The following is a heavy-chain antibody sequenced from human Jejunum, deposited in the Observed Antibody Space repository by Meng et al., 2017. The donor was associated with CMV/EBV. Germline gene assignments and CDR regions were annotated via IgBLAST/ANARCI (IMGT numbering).Heavy chain of an antibody. CDR2: IYDSGST. V-gene: IGHV4-39*07. D-gene: IGHD2-21*02. Sequence: QLQLQESGPGLVKPSETLSLSCTVSGGSISSSSNSWGWIRQPPGKGLEWIGNIYDSGSTHYNPSLKSRVTISIDTSKNQLSLRLTSVTAADTAVYYCARSHQPSSCGGDCSFEYWGQGILVTVSS. CDR3: ARSHQPSSCGGDCSFEY. J-gene: IGHJ4*02. CDR1: GGSISSSSNS.